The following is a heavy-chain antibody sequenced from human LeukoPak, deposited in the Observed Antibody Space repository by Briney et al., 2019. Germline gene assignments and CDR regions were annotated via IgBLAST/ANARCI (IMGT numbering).Heavy chain of an antibody. CDR2: ISSSISYI. Sequence: GGSLRLSCAASGFTFSSYSMNWVSQAPGKGLEWVSSISSSISYIYYADSVKGRFTISRDNAKNSLYLQMNSLRAEDTAVYYCARDNGGYWFDPWGQGTLVTVSS. CDR1: GFTFSSYS. V-gene: IGHV3-21*01. J-gene: IGHJ5*02. D-gene: IGHD3-10*01. CDR3: ARDNGGYWFDP.